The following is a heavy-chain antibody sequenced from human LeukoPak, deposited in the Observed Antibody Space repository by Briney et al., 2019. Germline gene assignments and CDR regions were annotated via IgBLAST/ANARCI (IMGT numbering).Heavy chain of an antibody. J-gene: IGHJ4*02. CDR1: GGSISSYY. Sequence: SETLSLTCTVSGGSISSYYWSWIRQPPGKGLERIGYIYYSGSTNYNPSLKSRVTISVDTSKNQSSLKLSSVTAADTAVYYCARDSGMGATTFGYWGQGTLVTVSS. CDR2: IYYSGST. CDR3: ARDSGMGATTFGY. V-gene: IGHV4-59*01. D-gene: IGHD1-26*01.